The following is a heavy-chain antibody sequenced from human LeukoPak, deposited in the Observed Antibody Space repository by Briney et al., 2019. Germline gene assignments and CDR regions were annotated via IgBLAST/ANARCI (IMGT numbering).Heavy chain of an antibody. CDR2: IYTSGST. D-gene: IGHD2-15*01. CDR3: ASGGVVADPYFDY. CDR1: GGSISSGSYY. Sequence: SQTLSLTCTVSGGSISSGSYYWSWIRQPAGKGLEWIGRIYTSGSTNYNPSLKSRVTISVDTSKNQFSLKLSPVTAADTAVYYCASGGVVADPYFDYWGQGTLVTVSS. V-gene: IGHV4-61*02. J-gene: IGHJ4*02.